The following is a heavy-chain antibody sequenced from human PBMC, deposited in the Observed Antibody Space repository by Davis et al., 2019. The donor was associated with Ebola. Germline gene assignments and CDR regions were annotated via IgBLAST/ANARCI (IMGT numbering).Heavy chain of an antibody. CDR3: AREGSSSWPLDY. J-gene: IGHJ4*02. CDR2: INNDGSST. D-gene: IGHD6-13*01. V-gene: IGHV3-74*01. Sequence: HTGGSLRLSCAASGFTFSSYWMHWVRQAPGKGLVWVSRINNDGSSTSYADSVKGRFTISRDNAKNTLYLQMNSLRAEDTAVYYCAREGSSSWPLDYWGQGTLVTVSS. CDR1: GFTFSSYW.